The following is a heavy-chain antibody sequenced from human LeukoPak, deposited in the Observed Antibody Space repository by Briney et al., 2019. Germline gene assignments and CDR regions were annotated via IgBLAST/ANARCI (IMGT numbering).Heavy chain of an antibody. Sequence: KPSETLSLTCTVSGGSISSYYWSWIRQPPGKGLEWIGYIYYSGSTNYNPSLKSRVTISVDTSKNQFSLKLSSVTAADTAVYYCARDERGYYGSGGYDYWGQGTLVTVSS. J-gene: IGHJ4*02. V-gene: IGHV4-59*01. CDR3: ARDERGYYGSGGYDY. CDR2: IYYSGST. D-gene: IGHD3-10*01. CDR1: GGSISSYY.